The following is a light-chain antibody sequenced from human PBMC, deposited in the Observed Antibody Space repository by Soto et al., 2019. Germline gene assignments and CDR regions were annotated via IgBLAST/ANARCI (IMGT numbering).Light chain of an antibody. CDR2: AAS. J-gene: IGKJ1*01. V-gene: IGKV1-39*01. CDR3: QQSYSSSWT. CDR1: QTISMD. Sequence: DIQMTQSPSSLSASVGDRVTITCRASQTISMDLNWYQQKPGKAPKLLMYAASSLHSGVPSRFSGSGSGTHFTLTISSLQPDDFATYYCQQSYSSSWTFGQGTKVEI.